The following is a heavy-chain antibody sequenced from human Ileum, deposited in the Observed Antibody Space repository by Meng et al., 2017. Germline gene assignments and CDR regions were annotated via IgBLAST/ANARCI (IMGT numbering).Heavy chain of an antibody. J-gene: IGHJ5*02. CDR2: IYWDNDK. CDR3: AHRQNSVLGGWDGGCVDL. D-gene: IGHD6-19*01. CDR1: GFSLSTSGVG. Sequence: QITLKESGPTLRTPTQTLTPTCTFPGFSLSTSGVGVAWIRQTPGKALEWLAVIYWDNDKRYSPSLRSRLTITKDTSKNQVVLTMTNMDPVDTATYFCAHRQNSVLGGWDGGCVDLWGQGTLVTVSS. V-gene: IGHV2-5*02.